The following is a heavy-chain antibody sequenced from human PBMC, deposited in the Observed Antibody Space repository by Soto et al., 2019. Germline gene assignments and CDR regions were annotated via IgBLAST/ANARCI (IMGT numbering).Heavy chain of an antibody. CDR3: ASPTPRGWYYYYGMDV. V-gene: IGHV1-69*02. CDR2: IIPILGIA. CDR1: GGTFSSYT. D-gene: IGHD6-19*01. J-gene: IGHJ6*02. Sequence: QVQLVQSGAEVKKPGSSVKVSCKASGGTFSSYTISWVRQAPGQGLEWMGRIIPILGIANYAQKFQGRVTITADKTTRTADMELSSLRSEDTAVYYCASPTPRGWYYYYGMDVWGQGTTVTVSS.